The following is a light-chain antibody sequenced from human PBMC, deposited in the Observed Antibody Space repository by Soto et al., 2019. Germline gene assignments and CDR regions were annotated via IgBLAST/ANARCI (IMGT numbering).Light chain of an antibody. CDR1: SSNIGGGYD. CDR2: GSS. Sequence: QSALTQPASVSGAPGQEVTISCTGSSSNIGGGYDVQWYQLLPGTAPKLLIFGSSNRPSRPSGVPDRFSDSRSGTSAPLVITWLQAEDEEDYYCRSYDSSMTVVFGGGTKVTVL. CDR3: RSYDSSMTVV. J-gene: IGLJ2*01. V-gene: IGLV1-40*01.